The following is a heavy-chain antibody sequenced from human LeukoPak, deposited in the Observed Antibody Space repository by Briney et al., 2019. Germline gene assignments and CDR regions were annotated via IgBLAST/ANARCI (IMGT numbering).Heavy chain of an antibody. CDR3: ARDSPHHYYDKPLDI. Sequence: ASVKVSCKASGYTFTSYYMHWVRQAPGQGLEWMGIINPSGGSTSYAQKLQGRVTMTTDTSTSTAYMELRSLRSDDTAVYYCARDSPHHYYDKPLDIWGQGTMVTVSS. CDR2: INPSGGST. D-gene: IGHD3-22*01. CDR1: GYTFTSYY. V-gene: IGHV1-46*01. J-gene: IGHJ3*02.